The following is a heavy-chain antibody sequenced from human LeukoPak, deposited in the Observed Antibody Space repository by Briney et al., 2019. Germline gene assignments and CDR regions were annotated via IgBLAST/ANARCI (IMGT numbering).Heavy chain of an antibody. J-gene: IGHJ5*02. CDR2: IYYSGST. CDR1: GGSISSSSYY. CDR3: ARQYDFWSGLNWFDP. Sequence: SETLSLTCTVSGGSISSSSYYWGWIRQPPGKGLEWIGSIYYSGSTYYNPSLKSRVTISVDTSKNQFSLKLSSVTAADTAVYYCARQYDFWSGLNWFDPWGQGTLVTVSS. D-gene: IGHD3-3*01. V-gene: IGHV4-39*01.